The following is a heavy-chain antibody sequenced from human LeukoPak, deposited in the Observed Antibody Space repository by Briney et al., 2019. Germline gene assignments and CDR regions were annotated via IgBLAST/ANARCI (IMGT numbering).Heavy chain of an antibody. CDR3: ARDGAAGPPFYFDY. V-gene: IGHV4-34*01. D-gene: IGHD6-13*01. Sequence: PSETLSLTCAAYGGSFSGYYWSWIRQPPGKGLEWIGEINHSGSTNYNPSLKSRVTISVDTSKNQFSLKLGSVTAADTAVYYCARDGAAGPPFYFDYWGQGTLVIVSS. CDR2: INHSGST. J-gene: IGHJ4*02. CDR1: GGSFSGYY.